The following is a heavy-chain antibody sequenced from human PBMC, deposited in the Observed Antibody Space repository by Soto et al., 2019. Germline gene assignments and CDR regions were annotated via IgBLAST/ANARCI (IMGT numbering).Heavy chain of an antibody. CDR2: ISVYNGDT. Sequence: QVQLVQSGPEVKNPGASVKVSCKASGYTFTNFGIAWIRQAPGQGLGWMGRISVYNGDTTFAQNFQDRVTLTTDTSTSTAYMELRSLRSDDTAVYYCARAEYYYDSSGYYLLFYFDYWGQGTLVTVSS. V-gene: IGHV1-18*01. D-gene: IGHD3-22*01. J-gene: IGHJ4*02. CDR3: ARAEYYYDSSGYYLLFYFDY. CDR1: GYTFTNFG.